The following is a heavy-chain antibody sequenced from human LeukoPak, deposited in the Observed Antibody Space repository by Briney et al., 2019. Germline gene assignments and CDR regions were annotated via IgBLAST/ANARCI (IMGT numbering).Heavy chain of an antibody. J-gene: IGHJ3*02. CDR1: GFTFSSYG. Sequence: PGRSLRLSCAASGFTFSSYGMFWVRQAPGKGLEYVADISFDGRNKDTADSVKGRFTISRDNSKNTLYLQMNSLRPEDTAVYYCARDRRAFDIWGQGTMVTVSS. CDR3: ARDRRAFDI. V-gene: IGHV3-30*03. CDR2: ISFDGRNK.